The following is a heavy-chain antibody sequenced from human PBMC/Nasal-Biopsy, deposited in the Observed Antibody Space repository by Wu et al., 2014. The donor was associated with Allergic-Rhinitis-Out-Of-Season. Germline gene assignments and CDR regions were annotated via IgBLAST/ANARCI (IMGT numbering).Heavy chain of an antibody. CDR2: ISSSSSYI. CDR1: GFTFSSYS. Sequence: LRLSCAASGFTFSSYSMNWVRQAPGKGLEWVSSISSSSSYIYYADSVKGRFTISRDNAKNSLYLQMNSLRAEDTAVYYCARHAVTTYAFDIWGQGTMVTVSS. V-gene: IGHV3-21*01. D-gene: IGHD4-17*01. CDR3: ARHAVTTYAFDI. J-gene: IGHJ3*02.